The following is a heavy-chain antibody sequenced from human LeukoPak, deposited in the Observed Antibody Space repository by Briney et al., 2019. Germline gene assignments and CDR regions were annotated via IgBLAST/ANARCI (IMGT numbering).Heavy chain of an antibody. V-gene: IGHV1-69*02. J-gene: IGHJ5*02. CDR3: ARGSIAARRDWFDP. D-gene: IGHD6-6*01. Sequence: SVKVSCKASGGTFISYTISWVRQAPGQGLEWMGGIIPILGIANYAQKFQGRVTITADKSTSTAYMELSSLRSEDTAVYYCARGSIAARRDWFDPWGQGTLVTVSS. CDR2: IIPILGIA. CDR1: GGTFISYT.